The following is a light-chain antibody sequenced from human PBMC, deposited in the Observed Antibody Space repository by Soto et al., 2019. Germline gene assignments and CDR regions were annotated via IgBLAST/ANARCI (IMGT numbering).Light chain of an antibody. J-gene: IGKJ1*01. Sequence: EIVMTQSPATLSVSPGERVTLSCRASQSVRSSLAWYQQKPGQAPRLLIYGASTRATGIPARFSGSGSGTEFTLTIRSLQSEDFAVYYCQQSKNWPPWTFGPGTKVEFK. CDR2: GAS. V-gene: IGKV3-15*01. CDR3: QQSKNWPPWT. CDR1: QSVRSS.